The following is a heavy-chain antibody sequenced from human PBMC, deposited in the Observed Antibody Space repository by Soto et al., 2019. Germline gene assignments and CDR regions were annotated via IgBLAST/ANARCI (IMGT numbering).Heavy chain of an antibody. CDR2: IKHDGSEK. CDR1: GFTFSRYW. CDR3: ARAMVTDGSANHPFDT. V-gene: IGHV3-7*04. D-gene: IGHD3-10*01. J-gene: IGHJ4*03. Sequence: PGGSVRLSCAASGFTFSRYWMDWVRQAPRKGLEWVATIKHDGSEKYYVDSVKGRFIISRDNAKNSVFLQMNGLRVEDTAVYFCARAMVTDGSANHPFDTWGQGTMLTVSS.